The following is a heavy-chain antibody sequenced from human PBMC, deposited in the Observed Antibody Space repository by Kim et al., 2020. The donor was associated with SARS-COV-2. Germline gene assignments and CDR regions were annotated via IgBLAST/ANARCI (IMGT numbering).Heavy chain of an antibody. Sequence: SETLSLTCTVSGGSISSSSYYWGWIRQPPGKGLEWIGSIYYSGSTYYNPSLKSRVTISVDTSKNQFSLKLSSVTAADTAVYYCARLLGGAFDIWGQGTMVTVSS. CDR2: IYYSGST. CDR3: ARLLGGAFDI. D-gene: IGHD3-16*01. CDR1: GGSISSSSYY. V-gene: IGHV4-39*01. J-gene: IGHJ3*02.